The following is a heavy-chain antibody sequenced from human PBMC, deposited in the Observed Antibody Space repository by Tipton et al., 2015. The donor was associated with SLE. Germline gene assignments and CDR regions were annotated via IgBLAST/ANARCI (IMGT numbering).Heavy chain of an antibody. Sequence: TLSLTCAVYGGSFSGYYWSWIRQPPGKGLEWIGEINHSGSTSYNPSLKSRVTISVDTSKNQISLKLSSVTAADTAVYYCARGLEGGYYFDYWGQGTLVTVSS. V-gene: IGHV4-34*01. CDR2: INHSGST. CDR3: ARGLEGGYYFDY. D-gene: IGHD1-1*01. J-gene: IGHJ4*02. CDR1: GGSFSGYY.